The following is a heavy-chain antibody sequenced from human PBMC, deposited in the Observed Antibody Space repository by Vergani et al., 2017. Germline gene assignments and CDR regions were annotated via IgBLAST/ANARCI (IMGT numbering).Heavy chain of an antibody. D-gene: IGHD2-15*01. CDR3: ARDYCSGGSCYSGAFDI. Sequence: QVQLVQSGAEVKKPGSSVKVSCKASGGTFSSYAISWVRQAPGQGLEWMGGIIPIFGTANYAQKYQGRATITADASTSTAYMELSSLRSEDTAVYYCARDYCSGGSCYSGAFDIWGQGTMVTVSS. CDR2: IIPIFGTA. J-gene: IGHJ3*02. CDR1: GGTFSSYA. V-gene: IGHV1-69*01.